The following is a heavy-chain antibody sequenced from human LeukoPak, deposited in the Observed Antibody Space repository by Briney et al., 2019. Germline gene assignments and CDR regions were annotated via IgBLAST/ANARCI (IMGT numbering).Heavy chain of an antibody. CDR1: GGSINSYY. CDR3: ARQPGGTAAFDI. CDR2: ISYTGGET. Sequence: SETLSLTCTVSGGSINSYYWSWIRQPPGKGLERIGYISYTGGETNYNPSLKSRLTISIDTSKNQFSLMLTSVTAADTAVYYCARQPGGTAAFDIWAQGTMVTVSS. D-gene: IGHD1-14*01. J-gene: IGHJ3*02. V-gene: IGHV4-59*08.